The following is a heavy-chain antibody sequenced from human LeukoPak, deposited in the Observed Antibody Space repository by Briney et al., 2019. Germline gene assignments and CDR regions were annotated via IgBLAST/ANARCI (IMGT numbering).Heavy chain of an antibody. D-gene: IGHD4-23*01. Sequence: GASVTVSCKASGYTFTSYGISWVRQAPGQGLEWMGWISAYNGNTNYAQKLQGRVTMTTDTSTSTAYMELRSLRSDDTAVYYCARVRWGYYYYGMDVWGQGTTVTVSS. CDR3: ARVRWGYYYYGMDV. V-gene: IGHV1-18*01. CDR2: ISAYNGNT. CDR1: GYTFTSYG. J-gene: IGHJ6*02.